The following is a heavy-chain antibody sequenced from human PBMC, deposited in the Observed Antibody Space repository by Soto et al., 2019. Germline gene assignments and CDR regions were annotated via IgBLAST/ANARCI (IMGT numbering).Heavy chain of an antibody. V-gene: IGHV1-69*06. D-gene: IGHD5-12*01. CDR3: ACDYVDIVATIMDY. J-gene: IGHJ4*02. Sequence: QVQLVQSGAEVKKPGSSVKVSCKASGGTFSSYAISWVRQAPGQGLEWMGGIIPIFGTANYAQKFQGRVTITAGKSTSTAYMEQSNLRSEDTAVYYCACDYVDIVATIMDYWGQGTLFTVSS. CDR2: IIPIFGTA. CDR1: GGTFSSYA.